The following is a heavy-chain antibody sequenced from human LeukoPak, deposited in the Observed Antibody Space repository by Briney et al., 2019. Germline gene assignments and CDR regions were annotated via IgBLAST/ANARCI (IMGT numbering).Heavy chain of an antibody. Sequence: PSETLSLTCTVSGGSISSSSYYWGWIRQPPGKGLEWIGSIYYSGSTYYNPSLKSRVTISVDTSKNQFSLKLSSVTAADTAVYYCARPNDGSGSYYYFDYWGRGTLVTVSS. CDR3: ARPNDGSGSYYYFDY. J-gene: IGHJ4*02. V-gene: IGHV4-39*01. CDR1: GGSISSSSYY. D-gene: IGHD3-10*01. CDR2: IYYSGST.